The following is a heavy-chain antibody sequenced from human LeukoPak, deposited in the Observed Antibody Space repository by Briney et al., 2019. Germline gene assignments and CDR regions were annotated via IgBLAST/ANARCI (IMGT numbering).Heavy chain of an antibody. CDR3: ARVGGWIQLWLHPDYFDY. J-gene: IGHJ4*02. Sequence: GGSLRLSCAASGFTFSSYWMSWVRQAPGKGLEWVANIKQDGSEKYYVDSVKGRFTISRDNAKNSPYLQMNSLRAEDTAVYYCARVGGWIQLWLHPDYFDYWGQGTLVTVSS. CDR1: GFTFSSYW. CDR2: IKQDGSEK. D-gene: IGHD5-18*01. V-gene: IGHV3-7*01.